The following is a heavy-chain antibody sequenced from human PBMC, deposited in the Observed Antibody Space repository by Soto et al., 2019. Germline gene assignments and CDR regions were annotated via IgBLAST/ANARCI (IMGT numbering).Heavy chain of an antibody. CDR2: ISGSDGKT. CDR3: AKWSYLDY. V-gene: IGHV3-23*01. D-gene: IGHD3-3*01. CDR1: GFSFASFA. Sequence: GGSLRLSCTTSGFSFASFAMTWARQAPGKGLEWVATISGSDGKTYYADSVKGRFSISRDTSRNTLYLQMNSLRADDTAIYYCAKWSYLDYWGQGTRVTVSS. J-gene: IGHJ4*02.